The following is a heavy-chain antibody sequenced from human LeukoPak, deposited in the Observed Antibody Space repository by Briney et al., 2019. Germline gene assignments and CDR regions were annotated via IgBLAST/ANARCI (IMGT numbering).Heavy chain of an antibody. CDR1: GFTFSSYA. D-gene: IGHD2-21*02. CDR3: ARAPQYCGGDCYTGFDY. J-gene: IGHJ4*02. Sequence: GGSLRLSCAASGFTFSSYAMHWVRQAPGKGLEWVAVIWYDGSNKYYADSVKGRFTISRNNSKNTLYLQMNSLRAEDTAVYYCARAPQYCGGDCYTGFDYWGQGTLVTVSS. CDR2: IWYDGSNK. V-gene: IGHV3-33*08.